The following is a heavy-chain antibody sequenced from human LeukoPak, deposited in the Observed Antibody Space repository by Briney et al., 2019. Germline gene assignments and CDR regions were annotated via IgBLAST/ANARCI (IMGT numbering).Heavy chain of an antibody. D-gene: IGHD2-21*01. CDR2: ITDSGRSS. J-gene: IGHJ4*02. V-gene: IGHV3-23*01. Sequence: GGSLRLSCAFSGFTFSNYAMSWVRQAPGKGLEGISGITDSGRSSYSADSVRGRFTISRDKSKNTLYLQMNSLRAEDTALYFCAKDGGGNCYDPIDYWGQGILVTVSS. CDR1: GFTFSNYA. CDR3: AKDGGGNCYDPIDY.